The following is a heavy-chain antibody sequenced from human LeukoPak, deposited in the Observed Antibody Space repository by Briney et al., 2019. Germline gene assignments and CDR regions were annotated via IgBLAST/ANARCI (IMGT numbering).Heavy chain of an antibody. CDR1: DSISSGGYY. Sequence: SSETLSLTCTVSDSISSGGYYWTWSRQHPGKGLEWIGCISYSGSTYYNPSLKSRVTISVDTSQNQFSLRLNSVTAADTAVYYCARTLYNVNWGWYFDLWGRGTLVTVSS. CDR3: ARTLYNVNWGWYFDL. CDR2: ISYSGST. D-gene: IGHD7-27*01. J-gene: IGHJ2*01. V-gene: IGHV4-31*03.